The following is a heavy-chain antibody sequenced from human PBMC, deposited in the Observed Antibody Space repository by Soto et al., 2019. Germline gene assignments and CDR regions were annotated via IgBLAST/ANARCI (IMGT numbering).Heavy chain of an antibody. CDR3: ASGRFLEWLLYRYLDETQSYYFDY. V-gene: IGHV3-48*01. D-gene: IGHD3-3*01. CDR2: ISSSSSTI. CDR1: GFTFSSYS. Sequence: GGSLRLSCAASGFTFSSYSMNWVRQAPGMGLEWVSYISSSSSTIYYADSVKGRFTISRDNAKNSLYLQMNSLRAEDTAVYYCASGRFLEWLLYRYLDETQSYYFDYWGQGTLVTVSS. J-gene: IGHJ4*02.